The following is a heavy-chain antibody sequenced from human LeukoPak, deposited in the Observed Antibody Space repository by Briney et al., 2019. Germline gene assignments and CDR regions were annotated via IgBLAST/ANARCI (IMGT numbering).Heavy chain of an antibody. J-gene: IGHJ4*02. CDR1: GGSFSGYY. V-gene: IGHV4-34*01. CDR2: INHSGST. CDR3: AREAVGATTGGFDY. Sequence: SETLSLTCAVYGGSFSGYYWSWIRQPPGKGLEWIGEINHSGSTNYNPSLKSRVTISVDTSKNQFSLKLSSVTAADTAVYYCAREAVGATTGGFDYWGQGTLVTVSS. D-gene: IGHD1-26*01.